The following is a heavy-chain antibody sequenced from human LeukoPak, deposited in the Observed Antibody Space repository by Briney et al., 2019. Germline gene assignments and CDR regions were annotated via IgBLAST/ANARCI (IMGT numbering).Heavy chain of an antibody. CDR1: GFTFSSYW. V-gene: IGHV3-7*03. Sequence: GGSLRLSCAASGFTFSSYWMSWVRQAPGKGLEWVANIKQDGSEKYYVDSVKGRFTISRDNAKNSLYLQMNSLRAEDTAVYYCARSPSYSWNPPGSMDVWGKGTTVTVSS. J-gene: IGHJ6*04. CDR2: IKQDGSEK. CDR3: ARSPSYSWNPPGSMDV. D-gene: IGHD1-1*01.